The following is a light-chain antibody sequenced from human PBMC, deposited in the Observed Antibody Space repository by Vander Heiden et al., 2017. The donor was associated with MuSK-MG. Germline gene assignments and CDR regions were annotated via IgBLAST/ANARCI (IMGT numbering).Light chain of an antibody. J-gene: IGLJ2*01. CDR2: NDN. CDR3: AAWYVSRNGVV. CDR1: SCNIESND. Sequence: QSALTQPPSASGTPGQSVTISCSGSSCNIESNDVQWTQQLPGTATQPLFYNDNPRRSGVPDRFSGAKYGTTAALAISWLQEEDDADYYCAAWYVSRNGVVFGGGTKLTVL. V-gene: IGLV1-44*01.